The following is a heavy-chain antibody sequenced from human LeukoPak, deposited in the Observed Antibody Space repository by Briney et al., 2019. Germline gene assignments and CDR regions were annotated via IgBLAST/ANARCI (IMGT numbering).Heavy chain of an antibody. CDR1: GYTFTGYY. J-gene: IGHJ6*02. Sequence: ASVKVSCKASGYTFTGYYMHWARQAPGQGLEWMGWINPNSGGTNYAQKFQGRVTMTRDTSISIAYMELSRLRSDDTAVYYCARRSAIKLYYYGMDVWGQGTTVTVSS. CDR2: INPNSGGT. D-gene: IGHD2-21*02. CDR3: ARRSAIKLYYYGMDV. V-gene: IGHV1-2*02.